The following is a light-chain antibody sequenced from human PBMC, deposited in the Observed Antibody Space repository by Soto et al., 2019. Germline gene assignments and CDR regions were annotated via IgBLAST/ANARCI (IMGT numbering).Light chain of an antibody. J-gene: IGKJ2*01. Sequence: EIVLTQYPGTLSLSPGERATLSCRASQSVIANFVAGYQQKPGQPPRLFIFVASGRPAGIQDRFSGSGSGTDVTLTNSRLEPDDYAVYYFQQYGSSPYSFAQGTKLEI. V-gene: IGKV3-20*01. CDR1: QSVIANF. CDR2: VAS. CDR3: QQYGSSPYS.